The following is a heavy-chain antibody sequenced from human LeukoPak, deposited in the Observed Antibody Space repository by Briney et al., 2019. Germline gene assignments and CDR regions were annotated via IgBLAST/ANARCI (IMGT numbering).Heavy chain of an antibody. CDR1: GLTFSNSW. CDR3: ATGSAR. J-gene: IGHJ4*02. Sequence: GGSLRLSCAASGLTFSNSWMTWVRQAPGKGLEWVANITPDGSEKYYVDSVKGRFTISRDNTKNSLYLQTNSLRAEDTAVYYCATGSARWGQGTLVTVSS. D-gene: IGHD6-25*01. V-gene: IGHV3-7*01. CDR2: ITPDGSEK.